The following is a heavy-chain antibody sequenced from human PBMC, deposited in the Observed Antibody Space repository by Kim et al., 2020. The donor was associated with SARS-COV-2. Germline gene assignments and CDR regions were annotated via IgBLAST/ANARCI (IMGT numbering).Heavy chain of an antibody. CDR3: TRDGPPGGYSAYDYYYYSGMDV. CDR2: IKSKIEGGTT. J-gene: IGHJ6*02. D-gene: IGHD5-12*01. V-gene: IGHV3-15*01. Sequence: GGSLRLSCVASGSTLSNAWMSWVRQAPGKGLEWVGRIKSKIEGGTTDYAAPVKGRFTISRDDSKNTLSLQMNSLKTEDTAFYYCTRDGPPGGYSAYDYYYYSGMDVWGQGTAVTVSS. CDR1: GSTLSNAW.